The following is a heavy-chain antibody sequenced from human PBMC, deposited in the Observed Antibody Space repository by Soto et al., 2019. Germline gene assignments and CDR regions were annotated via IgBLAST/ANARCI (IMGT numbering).Heavy chain of an antibody. CDR3: AREGEYCIGSTCYGGTQYGMDV. Sequence: ASVKVSCKASGYTFTSYAMHWVRQAPGQRLEWMGWINAGNGNTKYSMKGRFAISRDNSKNTLYLQMNSLGVEDTAVYYCAREGEYCIGSTCYGGTQYGMDVWGQGTTVTVSS. J-gene: IGHJ6*02. D-gene: IGHD2-2*01. CDR1: GYTFTSYA. CDR2: INAGNGNT. V-gene: IGHV1-3*01.